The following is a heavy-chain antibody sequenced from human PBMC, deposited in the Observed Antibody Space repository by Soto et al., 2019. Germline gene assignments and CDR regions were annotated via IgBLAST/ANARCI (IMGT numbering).Heavy chain of an antibody. D-gene: IGHD6-19*01. CDR3: ATDPCILRSSSGSN. Sequence: GGSLRLSCAASGFTFISYAMSWVRQAPGKGLEWVSAISGSGGSTYYADSVKGRFTISRDNSKNTLYLQMNSLRAEDTAVYYCATDPCILRSSSGSNWGQGTLVTVSS. V-gene: IGHV3-23*01. CDR1: GFTFISYA. CDR2: ISGSGGST. J-gene: IGHJ4*02.